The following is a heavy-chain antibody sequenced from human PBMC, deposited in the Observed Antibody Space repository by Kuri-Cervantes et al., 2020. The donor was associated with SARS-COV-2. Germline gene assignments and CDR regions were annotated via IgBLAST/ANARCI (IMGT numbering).Heavy chain of an antibody. Sequence: SETLSLTCTVSGGSISSYYWSWIRQPPGKGLEWIGYIYYSGSTNYNPSLKSRVTISVDTSKNQFSLKLSSVTDADTAVYYCAREGYCSGGSCFDYWGQGTLVTVSS. J-gene: IGHJ4*02. CDR1: GGSISSYY. V-gene: IGHV4-59*01. CDR3: AREGYCSGGSCFDY. D-gene: IGHD2-15*01. CDR2: IYYSGST.